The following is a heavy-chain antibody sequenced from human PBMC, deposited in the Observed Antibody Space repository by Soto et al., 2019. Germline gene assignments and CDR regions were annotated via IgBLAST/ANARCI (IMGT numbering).Heavy chain of an antibody. V-gene: IGHV1-3*01. CDR2: INAASGNT. Sequence: ASVKVSCKASGYTFTNYVMYWVRQAPGQSLEWVGWINAASGNTKYSQKFQDRVTLTRDTSATTVFMEMSSLGLEDTAVYFCAIRRASFHFDNWGQGTPVTVSS. D-gene: IGHD3-16*02. CDR1: GYTFTNYV. J-gene: IGHJ4*02. CDR3: AIRRASFHFDN.